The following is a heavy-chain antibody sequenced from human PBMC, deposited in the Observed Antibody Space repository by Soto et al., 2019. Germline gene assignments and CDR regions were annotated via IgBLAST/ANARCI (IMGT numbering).Heavy chain of an antibody. CDR1: GFTFSRYG. V-gene: IGHV3-33*01. D-gene: IGHD3-22*01. Sequence: PGGSLRLSCAASGFTFSRYGMHWVRQAPGKGLEWVALIWNDGIRKVYVDSVKGRFTISRDNSKNTLDLQMNSLRAEDTAVYYCARDDDYEANAFDYWGPGPLVPVPS. J-gene: IGHJ4*02. CDR2: IWNDGIRK. CDR3: ARDDDYEANAFDY.